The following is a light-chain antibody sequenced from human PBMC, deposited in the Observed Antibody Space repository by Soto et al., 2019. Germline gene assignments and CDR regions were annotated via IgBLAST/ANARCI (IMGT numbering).Light chain of an antibody. CDR3: QQRSNWPPIT. CDR2: GTS. V-gene: IGKV3D-20*02. J-gene: IGKJ5*01. Sequence: EVVLTQSPGTLSLSPGETATLSCRASQTVHVSYLAWYQQKPGQAPSLLIYGTSSRATGIPDRFSGSGSGTDFTLTISRLEPEDFAVYYCQQRSNWPPITFGHGTRLEIK. CDR1: QTVHVSY.